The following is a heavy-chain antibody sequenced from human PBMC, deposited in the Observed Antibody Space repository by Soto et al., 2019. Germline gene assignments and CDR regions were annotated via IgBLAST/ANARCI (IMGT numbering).Heavy chain of an antibody. CDR3: AKDVTKDCSGGSCYFDY. J-gene: IGHJ4*02. CDR1: GFTFSSYA. Sequence: GGSLRLSCAASGFTFSSYAMSWVRQAPGKGLEWVSAISGSGGSTYYADSVKGRFTISRDNSKNTLYLQMNSLRAEDTAVYYCAKDVTKDCSGGSCYFDYWGQGTLVTVSS. V-gene: IGHV3-23*01. D-gene: IGHD2-15*01. CDR2: ISGSGGST.